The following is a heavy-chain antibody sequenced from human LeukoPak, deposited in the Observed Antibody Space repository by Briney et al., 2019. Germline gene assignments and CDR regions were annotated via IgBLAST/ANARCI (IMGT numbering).Heavy chain of an antibody. Sequence: NPSETLSLTCTVSGGSISSYYWSWIRQPPGKGLEWIGYVYYSGSTNYNPFLKSRVTISVDTSNNQFSLKLSSVTAADTAVYYCARAGSGYYPFDDWGQGTLVTVSS. CDR1: GGSISSYY. CDR2: VYYSGST. J-gene: IGHJ4*02. CDR3: ARAGSGYYPFDD. D-gene: IGHD3-22*01. V-gene: IGHV4-59*01.